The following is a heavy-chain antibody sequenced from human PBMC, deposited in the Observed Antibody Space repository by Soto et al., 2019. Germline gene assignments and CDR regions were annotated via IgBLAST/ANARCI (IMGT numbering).Heavy chain of an antibody. CDR3: AKERNDFWSGTTGGFDH. CDR2: ISGSGGTT. D-gene: IGHD3-3*01. CDR1: GLTVSRTQ. Sequence: GGSLRLSCAVSGLTVSRTQMSWVRQAPGKGLDWVSGISGSGGTTYYADSVKGRFTISRDNPKNTVYVQMNSLRPEDTAIYYCAKERNDFWSGTTGGFDHWGQGLLVTVSS. V-gene: IGHV3-23*01. J-gene: IGHJ4*02.